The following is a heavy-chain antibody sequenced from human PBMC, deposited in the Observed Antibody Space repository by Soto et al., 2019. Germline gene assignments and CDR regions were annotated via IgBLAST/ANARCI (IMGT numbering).Heavy chain of an antibody. J-gene: IGHJ5*01. D-gene: IGHD4-17*01. V-gene: IGHV3-23*01. CDR2: ISASGGRT. Sequence: PGGSMRLSCAASGFVFNDYAISWVRQAPGKGLEWVSGISASGGRTYYADSVKGRLSVSRDNSNNTVFLQINRLRDEDTAMYYCARGSSTTPTSYGYLDVCGPGALITLDS. CDR3: ARGSSTTPTSYGYLDVCGPGALITLDS. CDR1: GFVFNDYA.